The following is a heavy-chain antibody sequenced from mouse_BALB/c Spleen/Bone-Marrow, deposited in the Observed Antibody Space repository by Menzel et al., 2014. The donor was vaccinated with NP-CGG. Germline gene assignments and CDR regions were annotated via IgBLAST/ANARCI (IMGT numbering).Heavy chain of an antibody. J-gene: IGHJ2*01. D-gene: IGHD1-1*01. CDR1: GFTFSSYG. V-gene: IGHV5-6*01. Sequence: EVKLVESGGDLVKPGGSLKLSCAASGFTFSSYGMSWVRQTPDKRLEWVATISSGGSYTYYPDSVKGRFTISRDNAKNTLYLQMSSLKSEDTATYCCARPTTVVATGGSFDYWGQGTTLTVSS. CDR2: ISSGGSYT. CDR3: ARPTTVVATGGSFDY.